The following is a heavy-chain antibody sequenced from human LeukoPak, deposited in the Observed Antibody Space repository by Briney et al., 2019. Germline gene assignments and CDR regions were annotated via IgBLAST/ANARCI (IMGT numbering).Heavy chain of an antibody. CDR1: GFIFSDYY. CDR3: ARNGQTTVTSNYYYYFLDV. J-gene: IGHJ6*03. CDR2: ITSSGSTK. V-gene: IGHV3-11*01. D-gene: IGHD4-17*01. Sequence: GGSLRLSCAASGFIFSDYYMSWIRQAPGKGPEWVAYITSSGSTKYYANSVRGRFTIFRDNGGNSLYLEMNSLTAEDSAIYYCARNGQTTVTSNYYYYFLDVWGTGTTVAVSS.